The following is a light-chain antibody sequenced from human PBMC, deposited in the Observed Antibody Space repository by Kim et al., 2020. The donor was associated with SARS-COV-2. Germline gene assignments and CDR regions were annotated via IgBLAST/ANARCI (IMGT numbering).Light chain of an antibody. CDR3: QQGYSTRT. CDR1: QSISSY. CDR2: AAS. J-gene: IGKJ2*01. Sequence: DIQMTQSPSSLSASVGDRVTITCRASQSISSYLNWYQQKPGKAPKLLIYAASSLQSGVPSRFSGSGSGTDFTLTISSLQPEDFATYYCQQGYSTRTFGQGTKLEI. V-gene: IGKV1-39*01.